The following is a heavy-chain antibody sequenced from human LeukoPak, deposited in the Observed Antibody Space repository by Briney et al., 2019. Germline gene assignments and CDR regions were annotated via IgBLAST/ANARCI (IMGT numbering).Heavy chain of an antibody. CDR1: GGSLSSSTYY. V-gene: IGHV4-39*01. D-gene: IGHD1-14*01. CDR2: IYYSGST. CDR3: ATRTGTRTTGAIDY. Sequence: PSETLSLTCAVSGGSLSSSTYYWGWIRQSPGKGLEWIGNIYYSGSTYYNPSLKSRVTISVDTSKNQFSLKLSSVTAADTAVYYCATRTGTRTTGAIDYWGQGTLVTVSS. J-gene: IGHJ4*02.